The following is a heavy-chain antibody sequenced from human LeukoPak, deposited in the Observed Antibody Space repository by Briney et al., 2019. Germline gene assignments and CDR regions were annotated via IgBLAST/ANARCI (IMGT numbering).Heavy chain of an antibody. D-gene: IGHD7-27*01. Sequence: GWSLRLSCAASGFTFSNYWMTWFRQTPGKGLEWVGNIKPDGSEKYYVDSVKGRFTISRDNAKNSLFLQMSSLRVEDTAIYYCARDYVWGSSESDYWGQGTLVTVSS. CDR3: ARDYVWGSSESDY. J-gene: IGHJ4*02. V-gene: IGHV3-7*01. CDR2: IKPDGSEK. CDR1: GFTFSNYW.